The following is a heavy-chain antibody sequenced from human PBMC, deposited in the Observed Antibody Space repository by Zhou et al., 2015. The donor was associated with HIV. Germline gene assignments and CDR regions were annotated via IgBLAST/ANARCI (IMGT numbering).Heavy chain of an antibody. CDR2: IIPMFDIE. CDR1: GGTFSGSD. Sequence: QVQLVQSGTEVKKPGSSVKVSCKASGGTFSGSDISWVRQAPGQGPEWMGGIIPMFDIENHAQKFRGRLTITADKSTGAAYMELSSLRSEDAAVYYCARDRGGARPDWRYFDLWGRGSLVTVSS. D-gene: IGHD3-16*01. J-gene: IGHJ2*01. V-gene: IGHV1-69*17. CDR3: ARDRGGARPDWRYFDL.